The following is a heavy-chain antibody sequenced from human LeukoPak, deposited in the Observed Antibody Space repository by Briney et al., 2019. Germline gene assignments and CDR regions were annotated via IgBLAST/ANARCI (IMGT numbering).Heavy chain of an antibody. CDR3: ARIRVNSSGWYKVEYFDY. J-gene: IGHJ4*02. Sequence: SGPALVKPTQTLTLTCTSSGFSLSTSGMCVSWIRQPPGKALEWLARIDWDDDKYYSTSLKTRLTISKDTSKNQVVLTMTNMDPVETATYYCARIRVNSSGWYKVEYFDYWGQGTLVTVSS. D-gene: IGHD6-19*01. CDR2: IDWDDDK. CDR1: GFSLSTSGMC. V-gene: IGHV2-70*11.